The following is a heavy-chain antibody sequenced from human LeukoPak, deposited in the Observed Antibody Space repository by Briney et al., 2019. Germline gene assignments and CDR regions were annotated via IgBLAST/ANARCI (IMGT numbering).Heavy chain of an antibody. D-gene: IGHD3-22*01. J-gene: IGHJ4*02. Sequence: GGSLRLSCAASGFTFSSYSMNWVRQAPGKGLEWVSSISSSSSYIYYADSVKGRFTISRDNAKNSLYLQMNSLRAERTAVYYCAKDSEANYYDSSGYNPLLDFDFWGQGTLGTVSS. CDR2: ISSSSSYI. V-gene: IGHV3-21*01. CDR3: AKDSEANYYDSSGYNPLLDFDF. CDR1: GFTFSSYS.